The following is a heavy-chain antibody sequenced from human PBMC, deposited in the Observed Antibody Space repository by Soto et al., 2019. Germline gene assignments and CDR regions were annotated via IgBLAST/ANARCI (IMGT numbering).Heavy chain of an antibody. D-gene: IGHD6-6*01. Sequence: QMQLVQSGAEARKPGASVKVSCKTSGYTFTGYYLNWVRQAPGRGLEWAGWINPKTGDTNNAQKFQGRVTMTTDTSISTGYMELRGLKSDDTAVYYCVTGDHLVRWGQGTRVTVSS. J-gene: IGHJ4*02. CDR1: GYTFTGYY. CDR3: VTGDHLVR. V-gene: IGHV1-2*02. CDR2: INPKTGDT.